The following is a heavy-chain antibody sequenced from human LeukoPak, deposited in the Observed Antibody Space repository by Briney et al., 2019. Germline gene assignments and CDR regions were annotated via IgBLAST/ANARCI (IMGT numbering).Heavy chain of an antibody. CDR3: ARHGAKSLWFGEKAVDY. CDR2: IYHSGST. J-gene: IGHJ4*02. Sequence: SETLSLTCTVSGYSISSGYYWGWIRQPPGKGLEWIGSIYHSGSTYYNPSLKSRVTISVDTSKNQFSLKLSSVTAADTAVYYCARHGAKSLWFGEKAVDYWGQGTLVTVSS. D-gene: IGHD3-10*01. CDR1: GYSISSGYY. V-gene: IGHV4-38-2*02.